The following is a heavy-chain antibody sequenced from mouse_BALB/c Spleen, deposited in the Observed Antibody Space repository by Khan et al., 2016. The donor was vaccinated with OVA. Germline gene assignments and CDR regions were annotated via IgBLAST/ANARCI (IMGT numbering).Heavy chain of an antibody. J-gene: IGHJ4*01. Sequence: DLVKPGASVKLSCKASGYTFTSYWFNWIKQRPGQGLEWIGRIGPGSGSTSYNDMFTGKATLTVDTTSSTAYLQLSSLSSESSAVYFCASSNYYGSSLYAMDYWVQGTAVTVSS. CDR2: IGPGSGST. CDR1: GYTFTSYW. V-gene: IGHV1S41*01. CDR3: ASSNYYGSSLYAMDY. D-gene: IGHD1-1*01.